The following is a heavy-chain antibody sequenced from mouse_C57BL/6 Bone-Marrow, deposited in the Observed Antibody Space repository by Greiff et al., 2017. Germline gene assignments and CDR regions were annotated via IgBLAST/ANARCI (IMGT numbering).Heavy chain of an antibody. CDR1: GYTFTSYT. CDR3: AREGLGSSYRGDYFDY. J-gene: IGHJ2*01. D-gene: IGHD1-1*01. Sequence: QVQLQQSGAELARPGASVKMSCKASGYTFTSYTMHWVKQRPGQGLEWIGYINPSSGYTKYNQKFKDKATLTADKSSSTAYMQLSSLTSEDSAVYYCAREGLGSSYRGDYFDYWGQGTTLTVSS. V-gene: IGHV1-4*01. CDR2: INPSSGYT.